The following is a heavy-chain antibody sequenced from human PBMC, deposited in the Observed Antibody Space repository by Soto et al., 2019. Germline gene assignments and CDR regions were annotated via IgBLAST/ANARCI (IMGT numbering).Heavy chain of an antibody. V-gene: IGHV1-69*13. Sequence: ASVKVSCKASGGTFSSYSISWVRQAPGQGLEWMGGIIPIFGTANYAQKFQGRVTITADESTSTAYMELSSLRSEDTAVYYCARGADYGDPQSPFDYWGQGTLVTVSS. CDR3: ARGADYGDPQSPFDY. J-gene: IGHJ4*02. CDR2: IIPIFGTA. D-gene: IGHD4-17*01. CDR1: GGTFSSYS.